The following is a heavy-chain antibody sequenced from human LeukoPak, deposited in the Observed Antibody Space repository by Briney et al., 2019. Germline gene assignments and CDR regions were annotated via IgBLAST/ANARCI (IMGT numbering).Heavy chain of an antibody. J-gene: IGHJ4*02. CDR2: IKQNGNEK. D-gene: IGHD3-22*01. V-gene: IGHV3-7*05. Sequence: GSLRLSCAASGFTFSSYRMSWVRQAPGKGLEWVANIKQNGNEKYYVDSVKGRFTISRDNAKNSLYLQMNSLRVEDTAVYYCARGGYYDSSGRNFDYWGQGTLVTVSS. CDR3: ARGGYYDSSGRNFDY. CDR1: GFTFSSYR.